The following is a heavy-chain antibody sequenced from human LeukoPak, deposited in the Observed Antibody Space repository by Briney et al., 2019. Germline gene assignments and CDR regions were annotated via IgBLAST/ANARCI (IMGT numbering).Heavy chain of an antibody. D-gene: IGHD3-3*01. CDR1: GGSISSGGYY. CDR3: ARTQYYDFWSGLNGMDV. J-gene: IGHJ6*02. CDR2: VYYSGST. V-gene: IGHV4-61*08. Sequence: SETLSLTCPVSGGSISSGGYYWSWIRQHPGKGLEWIGYVYYSGSTNYNPSLKSRVTISVDTSKNQFSLKLSSVTAADTAVYYCARTQYYDFWSGLNGMDVWGQGTTVTVSS.